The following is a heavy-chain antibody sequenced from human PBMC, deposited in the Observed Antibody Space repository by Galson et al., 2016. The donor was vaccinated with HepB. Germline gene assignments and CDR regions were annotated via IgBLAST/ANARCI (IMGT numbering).Heavy chain of an antibody. CDR2: IFYTGST. CDR3: ASDLVVATVPSPLNF. V-gene: IGHV4-39*02. J-gene: IGHJ4*02. Sequence: SETLSLTCAVSGGSVSSTSHFWGWIRQPPGKGLEWIMSIFYTGSTQYNPSLKSRVAISVYTFNNQFSLQLNSVTDADTAVYYCASDLVVATVPSPLNFWGQG. CDR1: GGSVSSTSHF. D-gene: IGHD2-21*02.